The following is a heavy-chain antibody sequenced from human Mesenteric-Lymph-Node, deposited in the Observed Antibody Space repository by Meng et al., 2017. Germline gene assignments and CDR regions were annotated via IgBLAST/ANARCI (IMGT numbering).Heavy chain of an antibody. D-gene: IGHD3-22*01. V-gene: IGHV4-59*04. CDR3: AGTYYYDSSGTLAQFDP. Sequence: SETLSLTCTVSGGSISSYYWSWIRQPPGKGLEWIGSIYYSGSTYYNPSLKSRVTISVDTSKNQFSLKLSSVTAADTAVYYCAGTYYYDSSGTLAQFDPWGQGTLVTFAS. J-gene: IGHJ5*02. CDR2: IYYSGST. CDR1: GGSISSYY.